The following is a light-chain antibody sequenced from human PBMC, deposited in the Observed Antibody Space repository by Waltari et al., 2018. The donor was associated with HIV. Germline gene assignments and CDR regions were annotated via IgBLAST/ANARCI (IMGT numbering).Light chain of an antibody. V-gene: IGLV1-47*01. Sequence: QSVLTQPPSASGTPGQRVTISCSGSSSHIGSIYVYWYQHLPGAAPKLLIYRSDQRPAGVPDRFSGTKSGTSVSRSISGLRSEEEGEYDCGAWDDSLRVYVFVTGTKVTVL. CDR1: SSHIGSIY. CDR2: RSD. J-gene: IGLJ1*01. CDR3: GAWDDSLRVYV.